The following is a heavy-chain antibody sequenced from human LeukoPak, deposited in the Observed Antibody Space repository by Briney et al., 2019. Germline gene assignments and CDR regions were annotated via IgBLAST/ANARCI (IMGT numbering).Heavy chain of an antibody. Sequence: GESLKISCKGSGYSFTSYWIGWVRQMPGKGLEWMGIIYPGDSDTKYSPSFQGQVTISADKSISTAYLQWSSLKASDTAMYCCARLEVVAGTGHWFDPWGQGTLVTVSS. V-gene: IGHV5-51*01. CDR3: ARLEVVAGTGHWFDP. J-gene: IGHJ5*02. CDR2: IYPGDSDT. D-gene: IGHD6-19*01. CDR1: GYSFTSYW.